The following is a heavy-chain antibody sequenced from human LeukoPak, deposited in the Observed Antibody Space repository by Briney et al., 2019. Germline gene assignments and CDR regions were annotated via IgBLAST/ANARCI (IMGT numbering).Heavy chain of an antibody. CDR2: ISYDGSDT. Sequence: GGSLRLSCAASGFTFSRNGMHWVRQAPGKGLEWVSVISYDGSDTYYVESVMGRFIISRDNPKNTLYLQMNSLRVEDTAVYYCARVLRYQLPPVFWGEGTLVTVSS. CDR3: ARVLRYQLPPVF. D-gene: IGHD2-2*01. CDR1: GFTFSRNG. V-gene: IGHV3-30*03. J-gene: IGHJ4*02.